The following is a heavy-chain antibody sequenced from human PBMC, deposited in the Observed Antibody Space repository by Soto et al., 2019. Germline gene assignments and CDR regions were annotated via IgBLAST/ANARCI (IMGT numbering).Heavy chain of an antibody. J-gene: IGHJ4*02. V-gene: IGHV1-46*01. D-gene: IGHD4-17*01. CDR1: GYTFTTYY. CDR2: ITPSSGST. Sequence: QGQLVQSGAEVKNPGASVKVSCKASGYTFTTYYMHWLRQARGQGLEWMGIITPSSGSTRYEQKFHDRVTMTRDTSTSTVYMELSSLRSEDTAVYYCARAVSTKTATIAYWGQGTLVTVSS. CDR3: ARAVSTKTATIAY.